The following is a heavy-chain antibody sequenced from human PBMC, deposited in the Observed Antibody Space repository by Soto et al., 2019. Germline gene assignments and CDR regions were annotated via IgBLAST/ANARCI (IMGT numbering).Heavy chain of an antibody. D-gene: IGHD3-22*01. CDR1: GYTFTGYY. V-gene: IGHV1-2*02. CDR2: INPNSGGT. J-gene: IGHJ4*02. Sequence: ASVKVSCKASGYTFTGYYIHWVRQAPGQGLEWMGWINPNSGGTNYAQKFQGRVTMTRDTSISTAYMELSSLRSDDTAVYYCARDLGIIMIVGTLGYWGQGTLVTVSS. CDR3: ARDLGIIMIVGTLGY.